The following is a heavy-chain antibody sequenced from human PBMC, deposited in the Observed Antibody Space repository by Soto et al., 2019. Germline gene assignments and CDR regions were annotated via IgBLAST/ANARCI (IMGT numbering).Heavy chain of an antibody. CDR2: INPNSGGT. V-gene: IGHV1-2*04. D-gene: IGHD3-3*01. CDR1: GYTFTGYY. Sequence: ASVKVSCKASGYTFTGYYMHWVRQAPGQGLEWMGWINPNSGGTNYAQKFQGWVTMTRDTSISTAYMELSRLRSDDTAVYYCARAPYDFWSGYPYYFDYWGQGTLVTVYS. J-gene: IGHJ4*02. CDR3: ARAPYDFWSGYPYYFDY.